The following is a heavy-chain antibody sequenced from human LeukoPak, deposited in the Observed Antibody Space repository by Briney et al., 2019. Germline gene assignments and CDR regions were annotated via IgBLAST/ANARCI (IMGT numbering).Heavy chain of an antibody. Sequence: ASVKVSCKASGYTFTSYDINWVRQATGQGLEWMGWMNPNSGNTGYAQKSQGRVTITSNTSLSTAYRELSRLRSDDTAGYYGARGSIVGATFDYFDYWGQGTLVSVSS. CDR1: GYTFTSYD. V-gene: IGHV1-8*01. J-gene: IGHJ4*02. CDR3: ARGSIVGATFDYFDY. CDR2: MNPNSGNT. D-gene: IGHD1-26*01.